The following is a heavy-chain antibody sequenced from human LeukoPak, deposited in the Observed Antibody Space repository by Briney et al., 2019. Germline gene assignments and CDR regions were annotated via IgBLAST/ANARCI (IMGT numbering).Heavy chain of an antibody. D-gene: IGHD3-10*01. Sequence: KPSETLSLTCTVSGDSISRYYWSWIRQPPGKGPEWIGHIYYSGSADYNPSLKSRVTISIDTSKNQFSLKLSSVTAADTAMYYCARHIGRVLPFDYWGQGTLVTVSS. CDR2: IYYSGSA. CDR1: GDSISRYY. V-gene: IGHV4-59*08. J-gene: IGHJ4*02. CDR3: ARHIGRVLPFDY.